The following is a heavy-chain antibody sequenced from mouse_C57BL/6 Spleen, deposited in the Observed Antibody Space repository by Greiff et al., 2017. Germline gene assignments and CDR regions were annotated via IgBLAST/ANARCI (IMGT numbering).Heavy chain of an antibody. J-gene: IGHJ2*01. D-gene: IGHD3-1*01. CDR1: GFTFSDYG. CDR2: ISSGSSTI. CDR3: ARPTWTGLYYFDY. Sequence: EVKLVESGGGLVKPGGSLKLSCAASGFTFSDYGMHWVRQAPEKGLEWVAYISSGSSTIYYADTVKGRFTISRDKAKNTLFLQMTSLRSEDTAMYYGARPTWTGLYYFDYWGQGTTLTVSS. V-gene: IGHV5-17*01.